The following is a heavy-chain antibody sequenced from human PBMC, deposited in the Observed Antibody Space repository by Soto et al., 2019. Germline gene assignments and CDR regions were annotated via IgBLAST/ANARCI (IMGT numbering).Heavy chain of an antibody. D-gene: IGHD5-12*01. V-gene: IGHV4-61*05. CDR3: AAGGGLPRYY. Sequence: SDTLSLTCAVSGGSISSISNHYCSWIRLSPGKGLEWIGYISNSGYTSYNPSLKSRVIISVDTSKNQFSLKLSSVTAADTAVYYCAAGGGLPRYYWGQGTLVTVSS. CDR1: GGSISSISNHY. J-gene: IGHJ4*02. CDR2: ISNSGYT.